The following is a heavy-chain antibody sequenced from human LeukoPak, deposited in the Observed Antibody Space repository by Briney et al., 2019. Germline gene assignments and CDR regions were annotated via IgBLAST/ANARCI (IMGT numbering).Heavy chain of an antibody. Sequence: PGGSLRLSCAASGFTFSSYAMSWVRQAPGKGLEWVSVISGSGGSTYSADSVKGRFTISRDNSKNTLYLQMNSLRAEDTAVYYCAKMVREFYTISYYFDYWGQGTLVTVSS. V-gene: IGHV3-23*01. CDR2: ISGSGGST. CDR3: AKMVREFYTISYYFDY. J-gene: IGHJ4*02. D-gene: IGHD2-8*01. CDR1: GFTFSSYA.